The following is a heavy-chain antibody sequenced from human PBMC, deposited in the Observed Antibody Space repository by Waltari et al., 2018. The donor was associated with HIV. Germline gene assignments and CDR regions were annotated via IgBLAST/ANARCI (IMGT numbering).Heavy chain of an antibody. CDR1: GGSISSDGFC. Sequence: QVQLQESGPGLVKPSQTLSLTCTVSGGSISSDGFCWNWLRQHPGKALEWIGYIYYSGGTYYNPSLKSRVTISVDTSKNQFSLKLTSVTAADTAVYYCASQRQLVRQFDSWGQGTLVTVSS. CDR3: ASQRQLVRQFDS. V-gene: IGHV4-31*03. D-gene: IGHD6-6*01. CDR2: IYYSGGT. J-gene: IGHJ4*02.